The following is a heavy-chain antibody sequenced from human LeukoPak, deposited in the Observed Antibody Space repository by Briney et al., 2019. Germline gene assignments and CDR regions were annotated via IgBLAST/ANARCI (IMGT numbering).Heavy chain of an antibody. Sequence: KVSCKASGYTFTSYGISWVRQAPGQGLEWMGWISAYNGNTNYAQKLQGRVTMTTDTSTSTAYMELRSLRSDDTAVYYCARDTGQWLVLDYFDYWGQGTLVTVSS. V-gene: IGHV1-18*01. CDR1: GYTFTSYG. CDR3: ARDTGQWLVLDYFDY. D-gene: IGHD6-19*01. J-gene: IGHJ4*02. CDR2: ISAYNGNT.